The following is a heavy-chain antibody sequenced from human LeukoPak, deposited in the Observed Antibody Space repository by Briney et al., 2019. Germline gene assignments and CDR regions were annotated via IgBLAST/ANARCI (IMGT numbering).Heavy chain of an antibody. D-gene: IGHD6-19*01. J-gene: IGHJ3*02. CDR3: ARYIAVAGTLPFDI. CDR2: IYTSGST. CDR1: GGSISSYY. V-gene: IGHV4-4*07. Sequence: PSETLSLTCTVSGGSISSYYWSWIRQPAGKGLEWIGRIYTSGSTNYDPSLKSRVTMSVDTSKNQFSLKLSSVTAADTAVYYCARYIAVAGTLPFDIWGQGTMVTVSS.